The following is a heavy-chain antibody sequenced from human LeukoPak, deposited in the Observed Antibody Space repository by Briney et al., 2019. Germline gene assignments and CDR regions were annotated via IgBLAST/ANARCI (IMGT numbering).Heavy chain of an antibody. Sequence: GGSLRLSCAASGFTFSSYSMNWVRQAPGKGLEWVSSISSSSSYIYYADSVKGRFTISRDNAKNSLYLQMNSLRAEDTAVYYCASSYSSGWYYFDYWGQGTLVTVTS. CDR3: ASSYSSGWYYFDY. J-gene: IGHJ4*02. V-gene: IGHV3-21*01. CDR1: GFTFSSYS. CDR2: ISSSSSYI. D-gene: IGHD6-19*01.